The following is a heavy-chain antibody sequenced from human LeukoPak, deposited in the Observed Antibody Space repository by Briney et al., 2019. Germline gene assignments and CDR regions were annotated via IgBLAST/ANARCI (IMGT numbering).Heavy chain of an antibody. CDR2: ISPSGSST. V-gene: IGHV1-46*01. CDR3: ATYYYDSTGYYYALRD. D-gene: IGHD3-22*01. Sequence: ASVKVSSKTSAYTFTRYYTHWVRQAPGHGLEWMGVISPSGSSTTYAQKFQGRVTMTRDTSTTTVYMELSSLRSEDTAVYYCATYYYDSTGYYYALRDWGQGTLVTVSS. J-gene: IGHJ4*02. CDR1: AYTFTRYY.